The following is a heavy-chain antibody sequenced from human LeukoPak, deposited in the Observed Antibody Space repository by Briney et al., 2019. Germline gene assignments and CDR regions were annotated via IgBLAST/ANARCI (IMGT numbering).Heavy chain of an antibody. CDR2: IYYTGST. J-gene: IGHJ3*02. CDR3: ARTRYDDAFDI. D-gene: IGHD2-2*01. Sequence: SETLSLTCTVSGGSISSGGYFWTWIRQHPGKGLEWIGHIYYTGSTYYNPSLKSRVTISVDTSKYQFSLKLNSVTAADTAVYYCARTRYDDAFDIWGQGTMVTVSS. V-gene: IGHV4-31*03. CDR1: GGSISSGGYF.